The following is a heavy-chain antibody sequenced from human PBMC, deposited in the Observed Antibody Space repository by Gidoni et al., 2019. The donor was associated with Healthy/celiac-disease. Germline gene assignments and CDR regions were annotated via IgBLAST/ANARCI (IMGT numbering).Heavy chain of an antibody. J-gene: IGHJ5*02. CDR3: ARLSSTNWFDP. CDR1: GGSISSSSYY. V-gene: IGHV4-39*01. D-gene: IGHD6-13*01. Sequence: QLQLQESGPGLVQPSETLSLTCTVSGGSISSSSYYWGWIRPPPGKGLEWIGSIYYSGSTYYNPSLKSRVTISVDTSKNQFSLKLSSVTAADTAVYYCARLSSTNWFDPWGQGTLVTVSS. CDR2: IYYSGST.